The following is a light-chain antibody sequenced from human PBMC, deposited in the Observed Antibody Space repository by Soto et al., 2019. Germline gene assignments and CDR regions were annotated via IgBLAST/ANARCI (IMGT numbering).Light chain of an antibody. Sequence: DIQMTQSPSTLSASVGDRVTITCRASQSISSWLAWYQQKPGKAPKILIYKASSLESGAPSRFSGSGSGTEFTLTISSLQPEDFATYQCQQHIDDPGTFGLGTKVEMK. CDR1: QSISSW. CDR2: KAS. V-gene: IGKV1-5*03. J-gene: IGKJ1*01. CDR3: QQHIDDPGT.